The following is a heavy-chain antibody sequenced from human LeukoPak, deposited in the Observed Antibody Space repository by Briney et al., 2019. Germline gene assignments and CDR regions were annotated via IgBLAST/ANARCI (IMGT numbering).Heavy chain of an antibody. CDR3: ARGYGDWFDP. J-gene: IGHJ5*02. CDR2: INSYGSST. D-gene: IGHD4-17*01. CDR1: GFTFSSYW. V-gene: IGHV3-74*01. Sequence: GGSLRLSCAVSGFTFSSYWMHWVRHAPGKGLVWVSRINSYGSSTYYADSVKGRFSISRENAKNTLYLQMNSLRAEDTAVYYCARGYGDWFDPWGQGTLVTVSS.